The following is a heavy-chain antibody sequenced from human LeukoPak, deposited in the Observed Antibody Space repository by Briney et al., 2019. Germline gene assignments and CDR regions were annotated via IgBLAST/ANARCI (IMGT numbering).Heavy chain of an antibody. Sequence: GGSLSPSRTASGFIASSNYMSWVRQAPGKGLEWVSLIYSGGSTYYADSVMGRSTISRDKSNNTLYLQMNSLRAEDTAVYYCATGGRSGVAFESWGQGTLVTVSS. V-gene: IGHV3-53*01. CDR3: ATGGRSGVAFES. D-gene: IGHD2-15*01. J-gene: IGHJ4*02. CDR2: IYSGGST. CDR1: GFIASSNY.